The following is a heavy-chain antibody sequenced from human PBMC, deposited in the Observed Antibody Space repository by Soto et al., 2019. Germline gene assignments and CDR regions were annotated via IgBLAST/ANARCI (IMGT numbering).Heavy chain of an antibody. D-gene: IGHD2-8*01. CDR3: SRTNCSNGVCYFRDAFEI. Sequence: QLQLQESGPGLVKPSETLSLTCSVSGGSISSGTYYWAWIRQPPGNGLEWIASIYYSGNTFYNSSLQSRVTIFVDTSKNQFSLKLSSVTAADTAVYFCSRTNCSNGVCYFRDAFEIWGQGTMITVSS. J-gene: IGHJ3*02. CDR1: GGSISSGTYY. CDR2: IYYSGNT. V-gene: IGHV4-39*01.